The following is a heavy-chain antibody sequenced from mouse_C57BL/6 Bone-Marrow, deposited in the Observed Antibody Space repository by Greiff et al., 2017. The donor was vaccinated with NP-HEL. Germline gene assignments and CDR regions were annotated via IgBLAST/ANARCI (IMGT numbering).Heavy chain of an antibody. V-gene: IGHV1-81*01. D-gene: IGHD2-4*01. CDR3: ARSFYDYDGGRFAY. Sequence: QVQLQQSGAELARPGASVKLSCKASGYTFTSYGISWVKQRTGQGLEWIGEIYPRSGNTYYNEKFKGKATLTADKSSSTAYMELRSLTSEDAAVYFCARSFYDYDGGRFAYWGQGTLVTVSA. CDR1: GYTFTSYG. J-gene: IGHJ3*01. CDR2: IYPRSGNT.